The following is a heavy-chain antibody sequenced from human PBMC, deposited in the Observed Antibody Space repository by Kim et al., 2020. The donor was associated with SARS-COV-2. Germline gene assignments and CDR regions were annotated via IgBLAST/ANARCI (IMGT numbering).Heavy chain of an antibody. CDR1: GFTLSNHK. J-gene: IGHJ4*02. CDR3: VRDGVGFDS. Sequence: GGSLRLSCSASGFTLSNHKMHWVRQAPGKGLKFVSAIFPSGDTTYYADSVQGRFTVSRDNSKNTLYLQMSSLRAEDTAVYYCVRDGVGFDSWGQGTLVTVSS. CDR2: IFPSGDTT. V-gene: IGHV3-64D*09.